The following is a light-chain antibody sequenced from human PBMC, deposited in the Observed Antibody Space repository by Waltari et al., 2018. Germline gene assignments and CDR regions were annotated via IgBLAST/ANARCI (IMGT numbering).Light chain of an antibody. CDR3: QQSDSLPLT. CDR1: QTINKY. CDR2: VIS. J-gene: IGKJ4*01. Sequence: IQMTQSPSSLSASVGDRVTITCRASQTINKYLNWYQKKPGRAPKVLISVISYLHTGVPSRFSGSGSGTDFTLTISSLQPEDFATYYCQQSDSLPLTFGGGTKVEI. V-gene: IGKV1-39*01.